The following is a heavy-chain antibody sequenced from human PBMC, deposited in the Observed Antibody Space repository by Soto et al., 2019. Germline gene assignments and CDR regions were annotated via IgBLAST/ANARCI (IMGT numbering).Heavy chain of an antibody. J-gene: IGHJ4*02. CDR2: ISGSGGST. Sequence: GGSLRLSCAASGFTFSSYAMSWVRQAPGKGLEWVSAISGSGGSTYYADSVKGRFTISRDNSKNTLYLQMNSLRAEDTAVYYCAKYFIFFRAVAGPSDYWGQGTLVTVSS. D-gene: IGHD6-19*01. CDR1: GFTFSSYA. V-gene: IGHV3-23*01. CDR3: AKYFIFFRAVAGPSDY.